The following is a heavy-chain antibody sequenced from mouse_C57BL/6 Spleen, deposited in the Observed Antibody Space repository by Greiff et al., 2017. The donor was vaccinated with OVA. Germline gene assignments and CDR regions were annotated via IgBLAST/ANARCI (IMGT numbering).Heavy chain of an antibody. J-gene: IGHJ2*01. V-gene: IGHV1-69*01. CDR2: IDPSDSYT. D-gene: IGHD4-1*01. Sequence: QVQLKQPGAELVMPGASVKLSCKASGYTFTSYWMYWVKQRPGQGLEWIGEIDPSDSYTNYNQKFKGKSTLTVDKSSSTAYMQLSSLTSEDSAVYYCARRTGRGDYFDYWGQGTTLTVSS. CDR1: GYTFTSYW. CDR3: ARRTGRGDYFDY.